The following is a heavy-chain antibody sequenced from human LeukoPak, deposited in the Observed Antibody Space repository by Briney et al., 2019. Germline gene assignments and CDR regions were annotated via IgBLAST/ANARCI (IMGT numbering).Heavy chain of an antibody. CDR3: AREKGGDGYNFDYYGMDV. V-gene: IGHV1-69*04. D-gene: IGHD5-24*01. CDR2: IIPILGIA. CDR1: GGTFSSYA. J-gene: IGHJ6*02. Sequence: SVKVSCKASGGTFSSYAISWVRQAPGQGLEWMGRIIPILGIANYAQKFQGRVTITADKSTSTAYMELCSLRSEDTAVYYCAREKGGDGYNFDYYGMDVWGQGTTVTVSS.